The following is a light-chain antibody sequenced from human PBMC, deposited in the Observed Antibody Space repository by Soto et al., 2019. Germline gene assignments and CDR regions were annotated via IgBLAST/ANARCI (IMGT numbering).Light chain of an antibody. V-gene: IGKV1-39*01. CDR1: QSISRH. CDR2: GAS. CDR3: QRGYSAPLT. Sequence: DIQMTQSPSSLSASVGDRVTLACRASQSISRHLNWYQQKPGKDPKILIYGASSLQSGVPSRISGSGAGTDFTLTISSLQPEDFATYYCQRGYSAPLTFGGGTKVDIK. J-gene: IGKJ4*01.